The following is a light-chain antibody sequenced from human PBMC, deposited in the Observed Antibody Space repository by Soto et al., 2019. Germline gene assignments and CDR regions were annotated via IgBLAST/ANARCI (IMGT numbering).Light chain of an antibody. CDR2: LGS. CDR3: MQALQTPLT. Sequence: DIVMTQSPLSLPVTPGEPASISCRSSQSLLHSNGYSYLDWYLQKPGQSPQLLIYLGSNRASGVPDRFSGSGSGKDFTLKISRVEAEDVGVYYCMQALQTPLTFGPGTKVDIK. V-gene: IGKV2-28*01. CDR1: QSLLHSNGYSY. J-gene: IGKJ3*01.